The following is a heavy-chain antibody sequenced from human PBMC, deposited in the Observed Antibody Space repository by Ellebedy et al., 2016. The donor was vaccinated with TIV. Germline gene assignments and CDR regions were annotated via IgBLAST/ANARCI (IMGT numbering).Heavy chain of an antibody. D-gene: IGHD4-17*01. J-gene: IGHJ3*02. V-gene: IGHV3-30*02. CDR2: IGYDGSKK. CDR1: GFTFRSYW. Sequence: GESLKISCAASGFTFRSYWIHWVRRAPGKGLEWVAAIGYDGSKKSYADSVKGRIPISRDNSKNTVDLQMNSLRAEDTAVYYCSKSAQKSSHGLDIWGQGTMVTVSS. CDR3: SKSAQKSSHGLDI.